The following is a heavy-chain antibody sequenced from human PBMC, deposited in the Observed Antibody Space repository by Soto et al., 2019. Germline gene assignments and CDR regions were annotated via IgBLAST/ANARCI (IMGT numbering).Heavy chain of an antibody. D-gene: IGHD6-19*01. V-gene: IGHV3-23*01. CDR1: GFTFSSYA. CDR3: AKDLGEGYSSGWYYFDY. J-gene: IGHJ4*02. CDR2: ISGSGGST. Sequence: GGSLRLSCAASGFTFSSYAMSWVRQAPGKGLEWVSAISGSGGSTYYADSVKGRFTISRDNSKNTLYLQMNSLRAEDTAVYYCAKDLGEGYSSGWYYFDYWGQGTLVTVSS.